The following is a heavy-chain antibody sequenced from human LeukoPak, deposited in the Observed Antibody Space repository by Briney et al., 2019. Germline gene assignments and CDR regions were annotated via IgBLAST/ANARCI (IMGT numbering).Heavy chain of an antibody. CDR1: GGSVTRSVYY. V-gene: IGHV4-39*07. D-gene: IGHD4-11*01. CDR2: ISHSGST. J-gene: IGHJ5*02. CDR3: ARDCCDYRSWFDP. Sequence: SETLSLTCTVSGGSVTRSVYYWSWIRQRPGMGLEWIGSISHSGSTYYNPSLESRVTISVDTSNNQFSLEVSSVTAADTAVYYCARDCCDYRSWFDPWGQGSLVTVSS.